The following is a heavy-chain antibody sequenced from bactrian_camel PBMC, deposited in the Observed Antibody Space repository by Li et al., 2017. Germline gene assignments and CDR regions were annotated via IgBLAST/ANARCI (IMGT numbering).Heavy chain of an antibody. J-gene: IGHJ4*01. D-gene: IGHD1*01. CDR3: ATVSASYGSFLY. CDR2: IDMYGST. Sequence: HVQLVESGGGFVQPGGSLRVSCAASGYTYNSLCMGWFRQAPGKEREGVAGIDMYGSTSYADSVKGRFTISQDNSKNTVYLQMNSLKSEDTALYYCATVSASYGSFLYWGQGTQVTVS. V-gene: IGHV3S53*01. CDR1: GYTYNSLC.